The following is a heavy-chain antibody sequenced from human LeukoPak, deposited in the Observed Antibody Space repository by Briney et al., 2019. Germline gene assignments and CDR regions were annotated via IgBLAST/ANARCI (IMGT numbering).Heavy chain of an antibody. Sequence: GRSLRLSCAASGFTFSSYAMHWARQAPGKGLEWVAVISYDGSNKYDADSVKGRFTISRDNSKNTLYLQMNSLRAEDTAVYYCARGSMSWSFPLFYYGMDVWGQGTTVTVSS. J-gene: IGHJ6*02. CDR3: ARGSMSWSFPLFYYGMDV. CDR2: ISYDGSNK. CDR1: GFTFSSYA. D-gene: IGHD2/OR15-2a*01. V-gene: IGHV3-30*04.